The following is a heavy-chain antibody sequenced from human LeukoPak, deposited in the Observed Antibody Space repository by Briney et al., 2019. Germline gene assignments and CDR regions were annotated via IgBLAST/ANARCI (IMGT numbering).Heavy chain of an antibody. CDR1: GYSISSGYY. CDR3: ARGQQLADY. CDR2: IYHSGIT. J-gene: IGHJ4*02. V-gene: IGHV4-38-2*01. D-gene: IGHD6-13*01. Sequence: PPETLSLTCAVSGYSISSGYYWDWIRQPPGKGLEWIGHIYHSGITYYNPSLKSRVTISIDTSKNQFSLKLSSVTAADTAVYYCARGQQLADYWGQGTLVTVSS.